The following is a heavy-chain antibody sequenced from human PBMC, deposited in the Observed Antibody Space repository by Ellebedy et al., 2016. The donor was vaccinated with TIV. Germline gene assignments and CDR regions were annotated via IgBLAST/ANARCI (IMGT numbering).Heavy chain of an antibody. CDR1: GFTFSTYS. CDR2: ICSSSSTI. V-gene: IGHV3-48*04. J-gene: IGHJ4*02. Sequence: PGGSLRLSCVGSGFTFSTYSMNWVRQAPGKGLEWVSYICSSSSTIYYADSVKGRFTVSRDNAKNMLYLQMNSLTAADTGVYYCAREKDARISWGQGTHVTVSS. CDR3: AREKDARIS. D-gene: IGHD2-15*01.